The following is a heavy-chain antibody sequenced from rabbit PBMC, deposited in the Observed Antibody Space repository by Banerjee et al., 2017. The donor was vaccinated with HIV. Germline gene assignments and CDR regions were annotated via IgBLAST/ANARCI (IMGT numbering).Heavy chain of an antibody. D-gene: IGHD6-1*01. Sequence: QSLEESGGGLVQPEGSLTLTCKAPGFDFSNGYVMCWVRQAPGKGLEWIACIYAGTTDSTYNASWAKGRFTISKTSSTTVTLQMTSLTAADTATYFCARADANGAGHGYAYFTLWGPGTLVTVS. J-gene: IGHJ4*01. V-gene: IGHV1S40*01. CDR2: IYAGTTDST. CDR1: GFDFSNGYV. CDR3: ARADANGAGHGYAYFTL.